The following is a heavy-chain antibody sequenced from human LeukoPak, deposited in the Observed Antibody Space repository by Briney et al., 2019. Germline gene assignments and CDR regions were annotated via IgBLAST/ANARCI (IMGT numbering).Heavy chain of an antibody. CDR2: FDPEHGEM. Sequence: ASVKVSCKVSGDTLTELSTHWVRQAPGKGLEWMGGFDPEHGEMIYAQKLQGRVTMTEDRSTDTAYMELSSLRSEDTAVYYCARVPGGWCTEECYYYMDVWGKGTTVTVSS. D-gene: IGHD2-8*02. CDR3: ARVPGGWCTEECYYYMDV. CDR1: GDTLTELS. V-gene: IGHV1-24*01. J-gene: IGHJ6*03.